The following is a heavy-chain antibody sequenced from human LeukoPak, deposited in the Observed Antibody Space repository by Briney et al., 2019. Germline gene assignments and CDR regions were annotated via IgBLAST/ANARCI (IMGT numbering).Heavy chain of an antibody. CDR3: APVDWFDP. J-gene: IGHJ5*02. Sequence: GVLRLSCAASGFTFSSYSMNWVRQAPGKRLEWVSYISSSSSTIYYADSVKGRFTISRDNAKNSLYLQMNSLRAEDTAVYYCAPVDWFDPWGQGTLVTVSS. V-gene: IGHV3-48*01. CDR2: ISSSSSTI. CDR1: GFTFSSYS.